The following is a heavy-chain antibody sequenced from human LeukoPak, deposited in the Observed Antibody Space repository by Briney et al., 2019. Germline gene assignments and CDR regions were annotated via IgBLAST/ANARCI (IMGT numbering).Heavy chain of an antibody. Sequence: PSETLSLTCTVSGGSISSSSYYWGWIRQPPGKGLEWIGSIYYSGSTYYNPSPKSRVTISVDTSKNQFSLKLSSVTAADTAVYYCASPRYSSGWYPHRAFDIWGQGTMVTVSS. CDR2: IYYSGST. J-gene: IGHJ3*02. CDR1: GGSISSSSYY. CDR3: ASPRYSSGWYPHRAFDI. D-gene: IGHD6-19*01. V-gene: IGHV4-39*01.